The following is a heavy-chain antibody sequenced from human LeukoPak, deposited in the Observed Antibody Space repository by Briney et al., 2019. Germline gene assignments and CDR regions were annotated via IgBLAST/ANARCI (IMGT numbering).Heavy chain of an antibody. J-gene: IGHJ6*02. Sequence: SETLSLTCTVSGGSISSYYWSWIRQPPGKGLEWIGYIYYSGSTNYNPSLKSRVTISVDTSKNQFSLKLSSVTAADTAVYYCARGYSYGRSYYYYGMDVWGHGTTVTVSS. CDR2: IYYSGST. CDR3: ARGYSYGRSYYYYGMDV. V-gene: IGHV4-59*01. CDR1: GGSISSYY. D-gene: IGHD5-18*01.